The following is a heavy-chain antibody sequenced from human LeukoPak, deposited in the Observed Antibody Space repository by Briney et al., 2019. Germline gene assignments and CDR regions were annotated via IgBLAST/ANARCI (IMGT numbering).Heavy chain of an antibody. CDR3: ARDVREAAAGTNPLHY. CDR2: INPSGGST. D-gene: IGHD6-13*01. Sequence: ASVKVSCKASGYTFTSYYMHWVRQAPGQGLEWMGIINPSGGSTSYAQKFQGRVTMTRDTSTSTVYMELSSLRSEDTAVYYCARDVREAAAGTNPLHYRGQGTLVTVSS. J-gene: IGHJ4*02. V-gene: IGHV1-46*01. CDR1: GYTFTSYY.